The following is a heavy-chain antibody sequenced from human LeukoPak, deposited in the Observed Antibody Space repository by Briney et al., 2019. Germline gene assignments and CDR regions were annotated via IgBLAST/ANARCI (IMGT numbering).Heavy chain of an antibody. V-gene: IGHV1-3*01. CDR3: ARGYCSSTSCYMDV. CDR2: INAGNGNI. D-gene: IGHD2-2*01. CDR1: GHTSTTYA. J-gene: IGHJ6*02. Sequence: GASVKVSCKASGHTSTTYAIHWVRQAPGQGLEWMGWINAGNGNIKYSQEFQGRVTITGDTSASTAYMELSSLRSEDTAVYYCARGYCSSTSCYMDVWGQGTTVT.